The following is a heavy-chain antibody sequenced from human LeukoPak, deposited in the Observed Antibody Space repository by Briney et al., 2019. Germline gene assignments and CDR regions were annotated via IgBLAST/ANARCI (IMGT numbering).Heavy chain of an antibody. J-gene: IGHJ5*02. CDR1: GGSISSYY. Sequence: PSETLSLTCTVSGGSISSYYWSWIRQPPGKGLEWIAYIYYTGSSNYNPSLKSRVTISVDTSKNQFSLKLSSVTAADTAVYYCARRGAAAQFDPWGQGTLVTVSS. CDR2: IYYTGSS. CDR3: ARRGAAAQFDP. D-gene: IGHD6-13*01. V-gene: IGHV4-59*08.